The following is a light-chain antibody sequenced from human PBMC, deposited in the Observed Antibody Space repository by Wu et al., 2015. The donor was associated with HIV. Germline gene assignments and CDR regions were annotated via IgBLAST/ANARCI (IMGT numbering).Light chain of an antibody. CDR3: QQLNSYPRT. J-gene: IGKJ3*01. CDR2: AAS. Sequence: DIQLTQSPSFLSASVGDRVTITCRASQDISFYLAWYQQKPGEAPQLLIYAASTLQSAIPSRFSGSGSGTEFTLTISSLQPEDFATYYCQQLNSYPRTFGPGTKVDIK. V-gene: IGKV1-9*01. CDR1: QDISFY.